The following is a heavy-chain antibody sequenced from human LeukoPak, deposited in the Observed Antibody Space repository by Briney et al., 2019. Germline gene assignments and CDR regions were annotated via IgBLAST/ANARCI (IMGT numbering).Heavy chain of an antibody. J-gene: IGHJ3*02. CDR1: GFTFSSYW. CDR3: ARDRATGLAAAGTDAFDI. CDR2: INSDGSST. Sequence: GGSLRLSCAASGFTFSSYWMHLVRQAPGKGLVWVSRINSDGSSTSYADSVKGRFTISRDNAKNTLYLQMNSLRAEDTAVYYCARDRATGLAAAGTDAFDIWGQGTMVTVSS. V-gene: IGHV3-74*01. D-gene: IGHD6-13*01.